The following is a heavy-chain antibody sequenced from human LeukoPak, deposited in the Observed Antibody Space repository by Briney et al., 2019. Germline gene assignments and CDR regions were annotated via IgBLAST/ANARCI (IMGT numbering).Heavy chain of an antibody. V-gene: IGHV3-7*03. J-gene: IGHJ4*02. CDR3: TSRGLTVVTYFDY. CDR1: GFTFSTHW. D-gene: IGHD4-23*01. Sequence: GGSLRLSCAASGFTFSTHWMNWVRQAPGKGLEWVANIKQDGSEKYYVDSVKGRFTISRDNAKNSLYLQMNSLRAEDTAVYYCTSRGLTVVTYFDYWGQGTLVTVSS. CDR2: IKQDGSEK.